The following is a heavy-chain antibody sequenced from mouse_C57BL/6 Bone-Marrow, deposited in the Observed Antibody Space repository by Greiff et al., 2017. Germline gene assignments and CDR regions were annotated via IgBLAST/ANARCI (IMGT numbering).Heavy chain of an antibody. Sequence: ESGPGLVKPSQSLSLTCSVTGYSITSGYYWNWIRQFPGNKLEWMGYISYDGSNNSNPSLKNRISITRDTSKNQFFLKLNSVATEDTATYYCARDTQGFAYWGQGTLVTVSA. CDR1: GYSITSGYY. D-gene: IGHD3-2*02. V-gene: IGHV3-6*01. CDR3: ARDTQGFAY. CDR2: ISYDGSN. J-gene: IGHJ3*01.